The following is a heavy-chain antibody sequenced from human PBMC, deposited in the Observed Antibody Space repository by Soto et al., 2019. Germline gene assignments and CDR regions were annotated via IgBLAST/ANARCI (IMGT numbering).Heavy chain of an antibody. D-gene: IGHD3-22*01. V-gene: IGHV3-23*01. CDR3: ARAWMEYNDSSGYMFDE. J-gene: IGHJ4*02. CDR2: ISGSGGST. Sequence: PGGSLRLSCAASGFTFSSYAMSWVRQAPGKGLEWVSAISGSGGSTYYADSVKGRFTISRDNAKNTLYLQMNSLRAEDTAVYYCARAWMEYNDSSGYMFDERGQGTLVTVSS. CDR1: GFTFSSYA.